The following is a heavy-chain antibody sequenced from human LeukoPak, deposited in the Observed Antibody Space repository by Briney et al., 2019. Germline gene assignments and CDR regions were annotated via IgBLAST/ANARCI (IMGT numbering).Heavy chain of an antibody. J-gene: IGHJ4*02. D-gene: IGHD3-10*01. Sequence: PGGSLRLSCAASGFTFSSYGMHWVRQAPGKGLEWVAFIRYDGSNKYYADSVKGRFTIYRDNSKNTLYLQMNSLRAEDTAVYYCAKDFLTGFGELLLHSDYWGQGTLVTVSS. CDR3: AKDFLTGFGELLLHSDY. V-gene: IGHV3-30*02. CDR2: IRYDGSNK. CDR1: GFTFSSYG.